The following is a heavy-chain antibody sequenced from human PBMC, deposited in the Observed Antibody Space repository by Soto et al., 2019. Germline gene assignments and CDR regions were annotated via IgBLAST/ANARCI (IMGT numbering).Heavy chain of an antibody. CDR1: GYIFTSYY. V-gene: IGHV1-46*01. CDR3: AIVEGSAADERD. CDR2: IRPDGGST. J-gene: IGHJ4*02. Sequence: QVQMVQSGAEVKKPGASVKISCKTSGYIFTSYYVHWVRQAPGRGLEWMGLIRPDGGSTDYAQKFQGRVTMTRDTPTTTVYMDLSNLRSDDTAVYYCAIVEGSAADERDWGQGTLVTVSS.